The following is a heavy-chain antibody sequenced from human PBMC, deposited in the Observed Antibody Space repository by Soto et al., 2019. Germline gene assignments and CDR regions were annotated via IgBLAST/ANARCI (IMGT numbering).Heavy chain of an antibody. J-gene: IGHJ5*02. Sequence: SETLSLTCTVSGGSISSGDYYWSWIRQPPGKGLEWIGYIYYSGGTYYNPSLKSRVTISVDTSKNQFSLKLSSVTAADTAVYYCARDSTYYDFWSGRQPYNWFDPWGQGTLVTVSS. V-gene: IGHV4-30-4*01. D-gene: IGHD3-3*01. CDR2: IYYSGGT. CDR1: GGSISSGDYY. CDR3: ARDSTYYDFWSGRQPYNWFDP.